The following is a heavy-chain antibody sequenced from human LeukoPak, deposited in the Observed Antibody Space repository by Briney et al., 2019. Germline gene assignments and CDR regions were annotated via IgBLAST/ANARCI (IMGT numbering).Heavy chain of an antibody. CDR3: ARDHSSSWYPGNWFDP. J-gene: IGHJ5*02. V-gene: IGHV1-18*01. D-gene: IGHD6-13*01. CDR2: ISAYNGNT. CDR1: GYTFTSYG. Sequence: GASVKVSCKASGYTFTSYGISWVRQAPGQGLEWMGWISAYNGNTNYAQKPQGRVTMTTDTSTSTAYMELGSLRSDDTAVYYCARDHSSSWYPGNWFDPWGQGTLVTVSS.